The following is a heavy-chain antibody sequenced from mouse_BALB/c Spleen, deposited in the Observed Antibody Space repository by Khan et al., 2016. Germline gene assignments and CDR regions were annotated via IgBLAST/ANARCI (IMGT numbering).Heavy chain of an antibody. CDR1: GYSITSGYY. CDR2: ISYDGSN. V-gene: IGHV3-6*02. Sequence: EVQLQESGPGLVKPSQSLSLTCSVTGYSITSGYYWNWIRQFPGNKLEWMGYISYDGSNNYNPSPKNRISITRDTSKNQFFLKLNSVTTEDTATYYCARAWYFDYWGQGTTLTVSS. CDR3: ARAWYFDY. J-gene: IGHJ2*01.